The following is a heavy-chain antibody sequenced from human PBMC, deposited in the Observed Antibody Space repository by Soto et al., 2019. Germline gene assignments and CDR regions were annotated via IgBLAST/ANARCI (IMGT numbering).Heavy chain of an antibody. J-gene: IGHJ4*02. CDR1: GYRFTDYG. D-gene: IGHD4-4*01. CDR2: IVADNGDT. CDR3: ARGSNPFHY. V-gene: IGHV1-3*01. Sequence: QVPLVQSGAEVQNPGASLKVSCKASGYRFTDYGIHWVRQVPGQTLEWMGWIVADNGDTKYSQKFQGRVTFTRDTSATTAYMELSSLRYEDTAVYYCARGSNPFHYWGQGTPVTVSS.